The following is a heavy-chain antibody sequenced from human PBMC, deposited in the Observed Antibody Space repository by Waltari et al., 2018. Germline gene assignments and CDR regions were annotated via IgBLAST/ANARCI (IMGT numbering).Heavy chain of an antibody. CDR2: IYYSGST. J-gene: IGHJ4*02. CDR1: GGSISSHY. CDR3: ARGGDHGSGSYHDY. D-gene: IGHD3-10*01. Sequence: QVQLQESGPGLVKPSETLSLTCTVSGGSISSHYWSWIRQPPGKGLEWIGYIYYSGSTNYNPSLKSRVTISVDTSKNQFSLKLSSVTAADTAVYYCARGGDHGSGSYHDYWGQGTLVTVSS. V-gene: IGHV4-59*11.